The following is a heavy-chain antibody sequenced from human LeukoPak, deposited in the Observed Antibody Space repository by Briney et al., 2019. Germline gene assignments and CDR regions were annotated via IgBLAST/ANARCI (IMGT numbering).Heavy chain of an antibody. CDR2: ITFDRTNK. D-gene: IGHD5-18*01. CDR1: GFSFSTYG. CDR3: AKDFGYMYGLSDY. J-gene: IGHJ4*02. V-gene: IGHV3-30*18. Sequence: GRPLRLSCAAYGFSFSTYGMHWVRQAPGRGLEWVAFITFDRTNKYYADSVKGLFTISRDNSKDTLHLQMNSLRAEDTAVYFCAKDFGYMYGLSDYWGQGTLVTVSS.